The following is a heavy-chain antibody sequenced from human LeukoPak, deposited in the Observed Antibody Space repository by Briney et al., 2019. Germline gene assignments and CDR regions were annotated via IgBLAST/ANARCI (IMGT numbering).Heavy chain of an antibody. V-gene: IGHV3-30-3*01. D-gene: IGHD5-12*01. CDR1: GFTFSSYA. CDR3: ASSRGYSGYDPIDY. Sequence: GRSLRLSCAASGFTFSSYAMHWVRQAPGKGLEWVAVISYDGSNKYYADSVKGRFTISRDNSKNTLYLQMSSLRAEDTAVYYCASSRGYSGYDPIDYWGQGTLVTVSS. CDR2: ISYDGSNK. J-gene: IGHJ4*02.